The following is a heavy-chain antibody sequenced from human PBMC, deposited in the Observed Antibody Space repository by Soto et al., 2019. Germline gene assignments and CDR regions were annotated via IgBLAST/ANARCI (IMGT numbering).Heavy chain of an antibody. CDR3: ASGKAYCCGDRYSDYWYFDI. CDR1: GDSIRNYY. V-gene: IGHV4-59*01. Sequence: QVQLQESGPGLVKPSETLSLTCTVSGDSIRNYYWSWIRQPPGKGLEWIGYIYYSGRTNYNPSLKSRVSISRDKSKHQFSRKLSSVTAEDTPVYYSASGKAYCCGDRYSDYWYFDIWGRGRLVTGSS. D-gene: IGHD2-21*02. J-gene: IGHJ2*01. CDR2: IYYSGRT.